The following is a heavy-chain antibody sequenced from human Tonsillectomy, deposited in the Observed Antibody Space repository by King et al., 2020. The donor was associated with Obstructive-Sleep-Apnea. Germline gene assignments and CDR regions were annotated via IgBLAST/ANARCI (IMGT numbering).Heavy chain of an antibody. V-gene: IGHV3-7*01. J-gene: IGHJ6*02. CDR2: INEDGSAK. Sequence: VQLVESGGGLVQPGGSLRLACAASGFAFENYWMTWVRQGRGKGLEWVATINEDGSAKYYGDSAKGRFTISRDNAKKSLYLQMNTLRAEDTAVYYCASCSGSGRYRYHYGMDVWGQGSRVTVSS. CDR3: ASCSGSGRYRYHYGMDV. CDR1: GFAFENYW. D-gene: IGHD3-10*01.